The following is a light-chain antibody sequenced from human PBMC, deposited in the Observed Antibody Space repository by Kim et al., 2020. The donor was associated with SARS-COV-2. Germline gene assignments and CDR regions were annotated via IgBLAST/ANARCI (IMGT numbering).Light chain of an antibody. Sequence: DIVMTQSPLSLPVTPGEPASISCRSSQSLLHSNGYNYLDWYLQKPGQSPQLLIYLGSNRASGVPDRFSGSGSGTDFTLKISRVEAEDVGVYYCMQALQTPITFGQGHDWRL. J-gene: IGKJ5*01. CDR2: LGS. CDR3: MQALQTPIT. V-gene: IGKV2-28*01. CDR1: QSLLHSNGYNY.